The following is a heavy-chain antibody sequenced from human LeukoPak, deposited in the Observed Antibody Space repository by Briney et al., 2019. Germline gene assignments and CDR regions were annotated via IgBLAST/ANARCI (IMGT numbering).Heavy chain of an antibody. D-gene: IGHD3-10*01. CDR3: AKERRVVRGGGCYFDY. V-gene: IGHV3-23*01. Sequence: GGSLRLSCAASGFTFSSYAMSWVRQAPGKGLEWVSAISGSGGSTYYADSVKGRFTISRDNSKNTLYLQMNSLRAEDTAVYYCAKERRVVRGGGCYFDYWGQGTLVTVSS. CDR1: GFTFSSYA. J-gene: IGHJ4*02. CDR2: ISGSGGST.